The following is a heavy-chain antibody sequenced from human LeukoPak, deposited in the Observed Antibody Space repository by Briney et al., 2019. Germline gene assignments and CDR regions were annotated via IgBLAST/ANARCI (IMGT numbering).Heavy chain of an antibody. CDR3: ARKRGLFAVSFDP. J-gene: IGHJ5*02. CDR1: GGSISSSSYY. Sequence: ASETLSLTCTVSGGSISSSSYYWGWIRQPPGKGLEWIGAIFYNGNTYYNPSLRSRVTISVDTSKNQFSLRLTSVTAADTAVYYCARKRGLFAVSFDPWGQGTLVTVSS. D-gene: IGHD1-1*01. CDR2: IFYNGNT. V-gene: IGHV4-39*01.